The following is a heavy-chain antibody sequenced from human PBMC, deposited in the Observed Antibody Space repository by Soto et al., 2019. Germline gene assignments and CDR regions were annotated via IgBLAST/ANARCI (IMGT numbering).Heavy chain of an antibody. Sequence: QVQLQESGPGLVKPSQTLSLTCTVSGGSISSGDYYWSWIRQPPGKGLEWIGYTYYSGSTYYNPSPKSRVTISGATSQEPFSLKLSSVTAAATAVYYCAIVGGNSVYFDYWGQGTLVTVSS. CDR3: AIVGGNSVYFDY. CDR1: GGSISSGDYY. D-gene: IGHD2-21*02. J-gene: IGHJ4*02. CDR2: TYYSGST. V-gene: IGHV4-30-4*01.